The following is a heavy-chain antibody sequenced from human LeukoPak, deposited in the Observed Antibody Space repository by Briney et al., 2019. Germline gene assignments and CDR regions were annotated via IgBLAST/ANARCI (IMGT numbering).Heavy chain of an antibody. D-gene: IGHD6-13*01. Sequence: GGSLRLSCAASGFTFSSYEMNWARQAPGKGLEWVSYISSTGSTIFSADSVKGRFTISRDNAKNSLYLHMNSLRADDTAVYYCATLRRQLVDYWGQGALVTVSS. J-gene: IGHJ4*02. V-gene: IGHV3-48*03. CDR2: ISSTGSTI. CDR1: GFTFSSYE. CDR3: ATLRRQLVDY.